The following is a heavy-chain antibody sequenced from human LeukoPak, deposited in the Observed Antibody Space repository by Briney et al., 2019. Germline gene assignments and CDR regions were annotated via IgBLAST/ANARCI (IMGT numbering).Heavy chain of an antibody. V-gene: IGHV1-18*01. D-gene: IGHD4-17*01. CDR3: ARGAFGDYGFVDY. CDR2: ISPYNGNT. J-gene: IGHJ4*02. CDR1: GYTFTSYD. Sequence: ASVKVSCKASGYTFTSYDIYWVRQAPGQGLEWMGWISPYNGNTNSVQNLQGRVTMTTDTSTSTVYMELRSLRSDDTAVYYCARGAFGDYGFVDYWGQGTLVTVSS.